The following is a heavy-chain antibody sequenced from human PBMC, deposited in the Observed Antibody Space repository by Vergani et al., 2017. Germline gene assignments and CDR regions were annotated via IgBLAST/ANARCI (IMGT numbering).Heavy chain of an antibody. Sequence: QVNLVGSGGGVVQPGRSLRLSCATYGFIFQNYTMHWVRQAPGKGLEWVALISNDGRHTYYADSVMGRFSISRDNSKNSLYLDMSSLRAEDTAVYYCVRDVRVSRTWGQGTLVAVSS. CDR3: VRDVRVSRT. J-gene: IGHJ3*01. CDR2: ISNDGRHT. V-gene: IGHV3-30*04. CDR1: GFIFQNYT.